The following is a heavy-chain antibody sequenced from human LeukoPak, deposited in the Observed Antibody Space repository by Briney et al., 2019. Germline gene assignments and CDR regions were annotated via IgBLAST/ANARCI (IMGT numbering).Heavy chain of an antibody. J-gene: IGHJ6*03. CDR3: ARSGFNVVSTRSGYGYYYMDV. V-gene: IGHV3-33*01. Sequence: GRSLRLSCAASGFTFSSYGMHRVRQAPGKGLEWVAVIWYDGSNKYYADSVKGRFTISRDNSKNTLYLQMNSLRAEDTAVYCCARSGFNVVSTRSGYGYYYMDVWGKGTTVTVSS. D-gene: IGHD3-3*01. CDR2: IWYDGSNK. CDR1: GFTFSSYG.